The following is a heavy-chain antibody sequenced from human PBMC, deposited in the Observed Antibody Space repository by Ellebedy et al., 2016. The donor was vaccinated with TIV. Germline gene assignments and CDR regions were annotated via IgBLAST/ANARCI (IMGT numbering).Heavy chain of an antibody. Sequence: AASVKVSCKASGYTFSRYYIHWVRQAPGQGLEWMGIIYAGGGGTSYAQKFQGRVTMTRDTSTSTVYMELNSLRAEDTAVYYCARDRKMYGMDVWGQGTTVTVSS. J-gene: IGHJ6*02. CDR3: ARDRKMYGMDV. CDR2: IYAGGGGT. D-gene: IGHD1-14*01. CDR1: GYTFSRYY. V-gene: IGHV1-46*01.